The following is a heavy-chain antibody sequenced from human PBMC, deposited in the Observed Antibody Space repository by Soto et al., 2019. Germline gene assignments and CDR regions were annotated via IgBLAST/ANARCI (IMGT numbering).Heavy chain of an antibody. CDR3: ARKPYYYGSGSYPRPYNWFDP. CDR2: INHSGST. Sequence: SETLSLTCAVYGGSFSGYYWSWIRRPPGKGLEWIGEINHSGSTNYNPSLKSRVTISVDTSKNQFSLKLSSVTAADTAVYYCARKPYYYGSGSYPRPYNWFDPWGQGTLVTVSS. CDR1: GGSFSGYY. D-gene: IGHD3-10*01. V-gene: IGHV4-34*01. J-gene: IGHJ5*02.